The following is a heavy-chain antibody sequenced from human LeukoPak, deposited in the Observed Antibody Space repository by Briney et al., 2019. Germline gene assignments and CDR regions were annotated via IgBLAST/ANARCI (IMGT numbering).Heavy chain of an antibody. V-gene: IGHV4-59*08. CDR2: IYYSGST. CDR1: GGSISSYY. J-gene: IGHJ4*02. CDR3: ARIPSIVGAGRVDD. D-gene: IGHD6-13*01. Sequence: SETLSLTCAVYGGSISSYYWSWIRQPPGKGLEWIGYIYYSGSTNYNPSLKSRVTISVDTSKNQFSLKLSSVTAADTAVYYCARIPSIVGAGRVDDWGQGTQVTVSS.